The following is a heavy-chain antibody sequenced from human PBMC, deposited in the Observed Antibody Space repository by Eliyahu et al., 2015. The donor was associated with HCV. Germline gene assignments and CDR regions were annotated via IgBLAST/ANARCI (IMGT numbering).Heavy chain of an antibody. CDR1: GFNVKDNY. D-gene: IGHD3-10*01. V-gene: IGHV3-53*01. CDR3: ARDSGLPXDF. J-gene: IGHJ4*02. CDR2: LQNGGDT. Sequence: VQLVXSGXGVIQPGGSLRXSCAVSGFNVKDNYMNWVRQAPGKGLEWVSLLQNGGDTYYADSVKGRFTISRDNSRNTLYLQMNNLRIDDTAVYYCARDSGLPXDFWGQGALVIVSS.